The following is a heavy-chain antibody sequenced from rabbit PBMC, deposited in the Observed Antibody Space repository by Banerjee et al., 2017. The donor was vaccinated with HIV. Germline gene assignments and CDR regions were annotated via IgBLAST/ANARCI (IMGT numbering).Heavy chain of an antibody. CDR3: ARDWGAYAGHGYATGWLDL. V-gene: IGHV1S45*01. CDR2: INTSSGNT. CDR1: GFSFRNKYV. J-gene: IGHJ5*01. Sequence: QEQLEESGGDLVKPEGSLTLTCTASGFSFRNKYVMCWVRQAPGKGLEWIACINTSSGNTVYASWAKGRFTISKTSSTTVTLQMTSLTAADTATYFCARDWGAYAGHGYATGWLDLWGPGTLVTVS. D-gene: IGHD6-1*01.